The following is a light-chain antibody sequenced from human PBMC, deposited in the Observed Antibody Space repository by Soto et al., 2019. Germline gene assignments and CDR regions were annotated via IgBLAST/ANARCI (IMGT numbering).Light chain of an antibody. V-gene: IGKV3-15*01. CDR2: DTS. Sequence: IVMTHSPATLSVSPGEIATLSFRSSQNIRNNLAWYQQKPGQAPRLLFSDTSTRATTVPARFNGSGSGTEFSLAISNLQSEDFAVYYCHQYNNWPLTFGGGTKVDIK. J-gene: IGKJ4*01. CDR3: HQYNNWPLT. CDR1: QNIRNN.